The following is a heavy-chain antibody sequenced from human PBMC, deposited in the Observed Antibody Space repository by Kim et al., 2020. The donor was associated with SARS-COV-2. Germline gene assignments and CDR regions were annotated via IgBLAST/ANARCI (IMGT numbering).Heavy chain of an antibody. CDR3: ARKGGSITMVRGVLYYYYGMDV. D-gene: IGHD3-10*01. CDR2: ISGSGGST. V-gene: IGHV3-23*01. Sequence: GGSLRLSCAASGFTFSSYAMSWVRQAPGKGLEWVSAISGSGGSTYYADSVKGRFTISRDNSKNTLYLQMNSLRAEDTAVYCCARKGGSITMVRGVLYYYYGMDVWGQGTTVTVSS. CDR1: GFTFSSYA. J-gene: IGHJ6*02.